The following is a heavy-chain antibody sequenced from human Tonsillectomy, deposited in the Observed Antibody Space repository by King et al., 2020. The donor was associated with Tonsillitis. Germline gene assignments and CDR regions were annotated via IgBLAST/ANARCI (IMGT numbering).Heavy chain of an antibody. J-gene: IGHJ4*02. CDR3: VAGARWQVDY. Sequence: VQLVESGGGLVQPGGSLTLSCAASGLSGFWVNWVRQAPGKGPEWVAIIKQDGSERLYVDSVKGRFIISRDNAKNSAYLQMNSLRVDDTAVYYCVAGARWQVDYWGQGTLVTVSS. CDR2: IKQDGSER. CDR1: GLSGFW. D-gene: IGHD6-19*01. V-gene: IGHV3-7*01.